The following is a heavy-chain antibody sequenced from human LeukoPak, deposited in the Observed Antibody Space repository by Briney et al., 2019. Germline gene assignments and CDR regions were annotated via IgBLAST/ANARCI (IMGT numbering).Heavy chain of an antibody. Sequence: GGSLRLSCAASGFTFTSYSMNWVRQAPGKGLEWVSTISGGGGSTYYADSVKGRFTISRDNSKNTLYLQVNSLRAEDTAVYYCAKGGKWDVTPFDYWGQGTLVTVSP. J-gene: IGHJ4*02. CDR2: ISGGGGST. CDR1: GFTFTSYS. CDR3: AKGGKWDVTPFDY. D-gene: IGHD1-26*01. V-gene: IGHV3-23*01.